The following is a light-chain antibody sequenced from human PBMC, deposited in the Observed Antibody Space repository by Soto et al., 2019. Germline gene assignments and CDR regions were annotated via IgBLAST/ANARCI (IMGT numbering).Light chain of an antibody. CDR3: HQSYSTPLT. CDR2: AAS. V-gene: IGKV1-39*01. CDR1: QSISSY. Sequence: EIQMTQSPASLSTSVGDRVTITCRASQSISSYLNWYQQKPGKAPKLLIYAASSLQSGVPSRFSGSGSGTDFTLTISSLQPEDFATYYCHQSYSTPLTFGGGTKVEIK. J-gene: IGKJ4*01.